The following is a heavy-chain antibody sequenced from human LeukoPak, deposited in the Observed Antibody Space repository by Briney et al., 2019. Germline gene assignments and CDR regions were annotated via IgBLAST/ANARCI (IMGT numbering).Heavy chain of an antibody. CDR1: GYSISSGYY. CDR2: IYHSGST. CDR3: ARDGLNTAMVTSFLKYNWFDP. V-gene: IGHV4-38-2*02. Sequence: SETLSLTCTVSGYSISSGYYWGWIRQPPGKGLEWIGSIYHSGSTYYNPSLKSRVTISVDTSKNQFSLKLSSVTAADTAVYHCARDGLNTAMVTSFLKYNWFDPWGQGTLVTVSS. J-gene: IGHJ5*02. D-gene: IGHD5-18*01.